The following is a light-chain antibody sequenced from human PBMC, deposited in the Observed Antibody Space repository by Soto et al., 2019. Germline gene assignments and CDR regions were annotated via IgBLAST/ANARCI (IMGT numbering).Light chain of an antibody. CDR1: QSVGGW. J-gene: IGKJ4*01. Sequence: DIQMTQSPSTLSASVGDRVIITCRASQSVGGWLAWYQQKPGKAPKLLIYDASTLQSGVPSRFSGSGSRTEFTHTINSLQPDDFATYYCQQYNSYLITFGGGTKVEI. CDR3: QQYNSYLIT. V-gene: IGKV1-5*01. CDR2: DAS.